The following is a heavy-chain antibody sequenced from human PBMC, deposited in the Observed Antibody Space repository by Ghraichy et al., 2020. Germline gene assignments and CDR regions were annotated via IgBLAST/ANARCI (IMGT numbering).Heavy chain of an antibody. Sequence: SETLSLTCTVSGGSISSYYWSWLRQPAGKGLAWIGRISTSGSTNYNPSLKSRVTMSVDTSKNQFSLKLSSVTAADTAVYYCARDVPAGILSWFDPWGQGTPATFSS. CDR2: ISTSGST. CDR1: GGSISSYY. D-gene: IGHD2-2*01. J-gene: IGHJ5*02. CDR3: ARDVPAGILSWFDP. V-gene: IGHV4-4*07.